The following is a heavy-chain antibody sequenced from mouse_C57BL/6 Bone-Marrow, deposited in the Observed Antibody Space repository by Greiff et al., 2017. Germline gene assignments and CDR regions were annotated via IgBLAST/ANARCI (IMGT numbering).Heavy chain of an antibody. V-gene: IGHV1-59*01. Sequence: QVQLQQPGAELVRPGTSVKLSCKASGYTFTSYWMHWVKQRPGQGLEWIGVIDPSDSYTNYNQKFKGKATLTVDTSSSTAYMQLSSLTSEDSAVYYCARWDSNYIDYWGQGTTLTVSS. CDR1: GYTFTSYW. CDR3: ARWDSNYIDY. D-gene: IGHD2-5*01. CDR2: IDPSDSYT. J-gene: IGHJ2*01.